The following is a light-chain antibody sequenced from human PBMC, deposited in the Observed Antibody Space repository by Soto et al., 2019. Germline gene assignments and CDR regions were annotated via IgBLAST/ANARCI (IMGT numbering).Light chain of an antibody. CDR3: QQDYNLPPWT. Sequence: PGERVALACRASQSVSSSYLTWYQQKPGQAPRLLIYGASTRATGIPARFSGSGSGTDFTLTISSLQPEDFAVYYCQQDYNLPPWTFGQGTRWISN. CDR1: QSVSSSY. J-gene: IGKJ1*01. V-gene: IGKV3D-7*01. CDR2: GAS.